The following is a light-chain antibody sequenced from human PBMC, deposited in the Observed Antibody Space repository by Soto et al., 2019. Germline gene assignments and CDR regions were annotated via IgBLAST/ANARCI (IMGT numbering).Light chain of an antibody. Sequence: EIVLTQSPATLSLSPGERATLSCRASQSVSSFLAWYQQKPGQAPRLLIYDASNRATGIPARFSGSGSGTDLTLPISSLEPEDFAVYYCQQRGNWPPTWTFGQGTKVEVK. CDR2: DAS. CDR3: QQRGNWPPTWT. V-gene: IGKV3-11*01. J-gene: IGKJ1*01. CDR1: QSVSSF.